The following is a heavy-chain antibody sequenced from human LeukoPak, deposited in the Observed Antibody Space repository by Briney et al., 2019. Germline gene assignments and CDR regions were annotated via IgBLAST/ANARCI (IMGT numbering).Heavy chain of an antibody. D-gene: IGHD3-22*01. V-gene: IGHV3-21*01. CDR2: ISSSSSFI. CDR3: ASTYYYDSSGYSPEY. Sequence: PGGSLRLSCAASGFTFSSYSMNWVRQAPGKGLEWVSSISSSSSFIYCADSLKGRFTISRDNAKNSLYLQMNSLRAEDTAVYYCASTYYYDSSGYSPEYWGQGTLVTVSS. CDR1: GFTFSSYS. J-gene: IGHJ4*02.